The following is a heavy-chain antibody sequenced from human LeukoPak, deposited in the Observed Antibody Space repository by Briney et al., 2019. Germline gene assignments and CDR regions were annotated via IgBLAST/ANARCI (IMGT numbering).Heavy chain of an antibody. J-gene: IGHJ4*02. V-gene: IGHV3-21*01. D-gene: IGHD6-13*01. CDR2: ISGTTTYI. Sequence: SGGSLRLSCAASGFTFSNFHMNWVRQAPGKGLEWVSSISGTTTYIYYADSVEGRFTISRDNAKNSLYLQMNSLRAEDTAVYYCARDQQQLTDLDYWGQGTLVTVSS. CDR1: GFTFSNFH. CDR3: ARDQQQLTDLDY.